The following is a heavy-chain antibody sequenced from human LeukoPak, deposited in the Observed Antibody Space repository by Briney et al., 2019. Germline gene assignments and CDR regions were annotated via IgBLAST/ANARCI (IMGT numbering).Heavy chain of an antibody. J-gene: IGHJ4*02. CDR2: ISSSSSYI. D-gene: IGHD6-19*01. CDR3: ARDPREGGSG. Sequence: GGSLRLSCAASGFTFSSYSMNWVRQAPGKGLEWVSSISSSSSYIYYADSVKGRFTISRDNAKNSLYLQVNSLRAEDTAVYYCARDPREGGSGWGQGTLVTVSS. V-gene: IGHV3-21*01. CDR1: GFTFSSYS.